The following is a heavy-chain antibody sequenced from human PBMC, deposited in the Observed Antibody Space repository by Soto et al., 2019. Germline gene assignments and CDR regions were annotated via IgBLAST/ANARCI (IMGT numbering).Heavy chain of an antibody. J-gene: IGHJ5*02. V-gene: IGHV3-7*01. D-gene: IGHD3-10*01. CDR1: GFTFSSYW. CDR2: IKQDGSEK. CDR3: ARSQIRGVIISHGWFDP. Sequence: GGSLRLSCAASGFTFSSYWMSWVRQAPGKGLEWVANIKQDGSEKYYVDSVKGRFTISRDNAKNSLYLQMNSLRAEDTAVYYCARSQIRGVIISHGWFDPWGQGTLVTVSS.